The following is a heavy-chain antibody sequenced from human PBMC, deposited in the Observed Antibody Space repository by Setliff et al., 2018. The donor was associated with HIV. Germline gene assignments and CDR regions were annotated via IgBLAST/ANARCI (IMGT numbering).Heavy chain of an antibody. V-gene: IGHV3-49*04. Sequence: PGGSLRLSCTASGFTFGDYAMSWVRQAPGKGLEWVGFIRSKAYGGTTEYAASVKGRFTISRDDSKSIAYLQMNSLKTEDTAVYYCAKDQTAMGGNWFDPWGQGTLVTVSS. J-gene: IGHJ5*02. CDR1: GFTFGDYA. CDR2: IRSKAYGGTT. D-gene: IGHD6-19*01. CDR3: AKDQTAMGGNWFDP.